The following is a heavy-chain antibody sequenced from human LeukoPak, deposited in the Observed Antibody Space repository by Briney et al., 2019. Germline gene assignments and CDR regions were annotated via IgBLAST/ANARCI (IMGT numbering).Heavy chain of an antibody. CDR3: ATWRGYYYDSSGHTPGYFDY. CDR1: GYTLTELS. V-gene: IGHV1-24*01. D-gene: IGHD3-22*01. Sequence: ASVKVSCKVSGYTLTELSMHWVRQAPGKGLEWMGGFDPEDGETIYAQNFQGRVTMTEDTSTDTAYMELSSLRSEDTAVYYCATWRGYYYDSSGHTPGYFDYWGQGTLVTVSS. J-gene: IGHJ4*02. CDR2: FDPEDGET.